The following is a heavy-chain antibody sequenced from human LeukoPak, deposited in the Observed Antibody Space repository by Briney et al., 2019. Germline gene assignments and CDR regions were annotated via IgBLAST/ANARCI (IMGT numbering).Heavy chain of an antibody. CDR3: TTEDWFRFDS. CDR1: GLSLSAYW. V-gene: IGHV3-7*05. CDR2: ITHDGSQR. Sequence: SGGSLRLSCAASGLSLSAYWMTWVRQAPGKGLEWVATITHDGSQRYYVDSVQGRFTISRDNAEKSLFLQVSSLRADDTAVYYCTTEDWFRFDSWGQGTLLTVSS. J-gene: IGHJ4*02. D-gene: IGHD3-10*01.